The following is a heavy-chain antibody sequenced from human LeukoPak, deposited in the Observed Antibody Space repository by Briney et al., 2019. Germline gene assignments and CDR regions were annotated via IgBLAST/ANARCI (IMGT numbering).Heavy chain of an antibody. D-gene: IGHD4-23*01. J-gene: IGHJ3*02. CDR3: ARDGSYGGGAFDI. V-gene: IGHV3-74*01. CDR2: INSDGSST. CDR1: GFTFSSYW. Sequence: GGSLRLSCAASGFTFSSYWMHWVRQAPEKGLVWVSRINSDGSSTSYADSVKGRFTISRDNAKNTLYLQMNSLRAEDTAVYYCARDGSYGGGAFDIWGQGTMVTVSS.